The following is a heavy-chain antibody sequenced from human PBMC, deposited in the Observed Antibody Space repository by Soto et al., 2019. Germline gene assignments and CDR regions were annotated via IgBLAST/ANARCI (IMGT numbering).Heavy chain of an antibody. D-gene: IGHD3-10*02. CDR2: IYYTGNS. CDR1: GYSIRSGYY. J-gene: IGHJ4*02. CDR3: ARMFGGGQKENYFDS. Sequence: PSETLSLTCSVSGYSIRSGYYWGWIRPPPGKGLEWLGSIYYTGNSYYNPSLKSRLTMSVDTSKAQFSLKLNSLTAADTAVYFCARMFGGGQKENYFDSWGQGTLVTVSS. V-gene: IGHV4-38-2*02.